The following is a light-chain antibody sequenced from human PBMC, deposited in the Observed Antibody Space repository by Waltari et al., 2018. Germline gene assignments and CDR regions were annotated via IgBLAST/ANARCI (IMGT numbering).Light chain of an antibody. V-gene: IGKV1-39*01. CDR2: AAS. CDR3: QQSYNVPT. CDR1: QSISHY. Sequence: IQMTQSPSSLSASVGDRVTLTCRASQSISHYLSWYQQKPGKAPKLLIYAASSLQSGVPSRFSGSGSGTDFTLTISSLQPEDFATYYCQQSYNVPTFGPGTKVENK. J-gene: IGKJ1*01.